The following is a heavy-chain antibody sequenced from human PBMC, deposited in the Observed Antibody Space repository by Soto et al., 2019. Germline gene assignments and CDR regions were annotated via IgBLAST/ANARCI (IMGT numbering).Heavy chain of an antibody. V-gene: IGHV1-18*01. CDR1: GYTFTSYG. Sequence: ASVKVSCKASGYTFTSYGISWVRQAPGQGLEWMGWISAYNGNTNYAQKLQGRVSMTTDTSTSTAYMELRSLRSDDTAVYYCARDARLRGYSGYADFDYWGQGTLVTVSS. D-gene: IGHD5-12*01. CDR2: ISAYNGNT. J-gene: IGHJ4*02. CDR3: ARDARLRGYSGYADFDY.